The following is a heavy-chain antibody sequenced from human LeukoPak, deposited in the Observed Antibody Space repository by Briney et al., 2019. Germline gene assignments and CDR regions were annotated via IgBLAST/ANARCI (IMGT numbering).Heavy chain of an antibody. CDR1: GFTFSSYS. D-gene: IGHD1-1*01. CDR3: ASRPNPKNWNDEY. Sequence: PGGSLRLSCAASGFTFSSYSMNWVRQAPGKGLEWVSSISSSSSYIYYADSVKGRFTISRDNAKNSLYLQMNSLRAEDTAVYYCASRPNPKNWNDEYWGQGTLVTVSS. CDR2: ISSSSSYI. V-gene: IGHV3-21*04. J-gene: IGHJ4*02.